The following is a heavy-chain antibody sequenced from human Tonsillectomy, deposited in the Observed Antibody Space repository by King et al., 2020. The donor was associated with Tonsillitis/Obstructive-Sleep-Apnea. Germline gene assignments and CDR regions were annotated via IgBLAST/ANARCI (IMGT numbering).Heavy chain of an antibody. CDR3: ARGTYDFWSGYYPTDYFDY. Sequence: VQLVESGGGVVQPGRSLRLSCAASGFTFSSYAMHWVRQAPGKGLEWVAVISYDGSNKYYADSVKGRFTISRDNSKNTLYLQMNSLRAEDTAVYYCARGTYDFWSGYYPTDYFDYCGQGTLVTVSS. CDR2: ISYDGSNK. D-gene: IGHD3-3*01. V-gene: IGHV3-30*04. J-gene: IGHJ4*02. CDR1: GFTFSSYA.